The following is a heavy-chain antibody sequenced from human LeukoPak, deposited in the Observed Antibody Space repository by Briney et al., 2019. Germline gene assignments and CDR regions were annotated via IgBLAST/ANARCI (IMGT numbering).Heavy chain of an antibody. J-gene: IGHJ4*02. CDR1: GFTFSSYA. D-gene: IGHD2-15*01. CDR2: ITGSGGVT. CDR3: AKVGGGSYFDY. V-gene: IGHV3-23*01. Sequence: GGSLRLSCAASGFTFSSYAMNWVRQTPGKGLECVSTITGSGGVTYYADSVKGRFTISRDNSKNTLYLQMNSLRVEDTAVYYCAKVGGGSYFDYWGQGTLVTVSS.